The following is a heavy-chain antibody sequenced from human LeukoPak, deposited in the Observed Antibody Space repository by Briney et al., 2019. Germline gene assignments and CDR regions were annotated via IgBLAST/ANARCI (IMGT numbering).Heavy chain of an antibody. CDR3: ARAPRLSPFDP. CDR1: GYTFTSYY. CDR2: INPSGGST. Sequence: GASVKVSCKASGYTFTSYYMHWVRQAPGQGLEWMGIINPSGGSTSYAQKFQGRVTMTRDMSTSTVYMDLSSLRSEDTAVYYCARAPRLSPFDPWGQGTLVTVSS. V-gene: IGHV1-46*01. J-gene: IGHJ5*02.